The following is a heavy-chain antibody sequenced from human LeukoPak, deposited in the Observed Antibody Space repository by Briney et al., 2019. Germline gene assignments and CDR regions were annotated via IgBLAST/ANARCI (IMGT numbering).Heavy chain of an antibody. Sequence: SETLSLTCTVSGDSISNLNYYWSWIRQPAGKGLEWIGRIYASGSTNYNPSLKSRVTISVDTSKNQFSLKLSSVTAADTAVYYCARPSTYYYDSSGHGAFDIWGQGTMVTVSP. CDR2: IYASGST. CDR3: ARPSTYYYDSSGHGAFDI. J-gene: IGHJ3*02. V-gene: IGHV4-61*02. CDR1: GDSISNLNYY. D-gene: IGHD3-22*01.